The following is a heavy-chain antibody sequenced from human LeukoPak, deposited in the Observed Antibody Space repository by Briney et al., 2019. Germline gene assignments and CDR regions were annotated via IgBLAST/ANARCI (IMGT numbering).Heavy chain of an antibody. CDR3: AKTIPYWYFDL. V-gene: IGHV3-23*01. CDR2: IAVGGGTT. D-gene: IGHD5-24*01. J-gene: IGHJ2*01. CDR1: GFTFSSSE. Sequence: GRSLRLFCGSSGFTFSSSELSWVRQAPGKGLEWVSAIAVGGGTTYADSVVGRFIISRDNSKNTLYLQMSSLRAEDTAIYYCAKTIPYWYFDLWGRGTLVTVSS.